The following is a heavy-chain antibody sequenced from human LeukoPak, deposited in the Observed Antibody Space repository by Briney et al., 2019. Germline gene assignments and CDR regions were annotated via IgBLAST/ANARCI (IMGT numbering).Heavy chain of an antibody. J-gene: IGHJ4*02. CDR2: ISYDGSNK. V-gene: IGHV3-30*04. Sequence: GGSLRLSCAASGFTFSSYAMHWVRQAPGKGLEWVAVISYDGSNKYYADSVKGRFTISRDNSKNTLYLQMNSLRAEDTAVYYCARDGGTIIITFGGVIGAFDIWGQGTLVTVSS. CDR1: GFTFSSYA. D-gene: IGHD3-16*01. CDR3: ARDGGTIIITFGGVIGAFDI.